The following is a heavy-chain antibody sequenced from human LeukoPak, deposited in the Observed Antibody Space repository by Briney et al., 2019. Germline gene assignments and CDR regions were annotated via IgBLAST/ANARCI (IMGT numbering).Heavy chain of an antibody. CDR3: ARVLAIFGLDTTDFYMDV. Sequence: SETLSLTCAVSGASISSRYWSWIRQPPGKGLEWIGYTSGSISDNPSLKSRVAVSVDPSQNQVSLSLTSVTAADTAVYYCARVLAIFGLDTTDFYMDVWGKGTTVTVSS. J-gene: IGHJ6*03. CDR1: GASISSRY. V-gene: IGHV4-59*11. D-gene: IGHD3/OR15-3a*01. CDR2: TSGSI.